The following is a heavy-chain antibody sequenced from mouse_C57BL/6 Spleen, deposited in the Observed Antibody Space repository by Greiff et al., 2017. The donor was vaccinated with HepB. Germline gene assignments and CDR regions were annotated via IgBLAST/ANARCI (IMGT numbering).Heavy chain of an antibody. CDR2: ISDGGSYT. CDR3: ARDRVVANYYAMDY. D-gene: IGHD1-1*01. V-gene: IGHV5-4*01. CDR1: GFTFSGYA. J-gene: IGHJ4*01. Sequence: EVMLVESGGGLVKPGGSLKLSCAASGFTFSGYAMSWVRQTPEKRLEWVATISDGGSYTYYPDNVKGRFTISRDNAKNNLYLQMSHLKSEDTAMYYCARDRVVANYYAMDYWGQGTSVTVSS.